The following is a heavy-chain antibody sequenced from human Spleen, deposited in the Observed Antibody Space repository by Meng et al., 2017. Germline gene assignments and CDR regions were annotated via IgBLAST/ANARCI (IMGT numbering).Heavy chain of an antibody. Sequence: GESLKISCAASGFTFSSYAMSWVRQAPGKGLEWVSAISGSGGSTYYADSVKGRFTISRDNSKNTLYLQMNSLRAEDTAVYYCAGGHSYSWYWGQGTLVTVSS. J-gene: IGHJ4*02. D-gene: IGHD5-18*01. CDR1: GFTFSSYA. V-gene: IGHV3-23*01. CDR3: AGGHSYSWY. CDR2: ISGSGGST.